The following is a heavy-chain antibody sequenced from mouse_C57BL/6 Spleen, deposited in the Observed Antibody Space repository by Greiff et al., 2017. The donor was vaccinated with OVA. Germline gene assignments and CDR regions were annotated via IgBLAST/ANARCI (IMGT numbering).Heavy chain of an antibody. Sequence: QVQLQQSGAELVRPGTSVKVSCKASGYAFTNYLIEWVKQRPGQGLEWIGVINPGSGGTNYNEKFKGKATLTADKSSSTAYMQLSSLTSEDSAVYFCASCYDYPYAMDYWGQGTSVTVSS. CDR3: ASCYDYPYAMDY. CDR2: INPGSGGT. J-gene: IGHJ4*01. CDR1: GYAFTNYL. D-gene: IGHD2-4*01. V-gene: IGHV1-54*01.